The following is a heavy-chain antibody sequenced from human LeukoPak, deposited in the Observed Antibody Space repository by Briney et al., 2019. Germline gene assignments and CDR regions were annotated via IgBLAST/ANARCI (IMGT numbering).Heavy chain of an antibody. CDR3: ARDPSIAAPSGYMDV. D-gene: IGHD6-6*01. Sequence: SETLSLTCTVSGYSISSGYYWGWIRQPPGKGLEWIGSIYHSGSTYYNPSLKSRVTISVDTSKNQFSLKLSSVTAADTAVYYCARDPSIAAPSGYMDVWGKGTTVTVSS. V-gene: IGHV4-38-2*02. CDR1: GYSISSGYY. J-gene: IGHJ6*03. CDR2: IYHSGST.